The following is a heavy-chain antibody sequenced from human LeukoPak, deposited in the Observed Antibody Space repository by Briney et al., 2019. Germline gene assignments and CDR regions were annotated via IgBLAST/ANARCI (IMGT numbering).Heavy chain of an antibody. D-gene: IGHD6-13*01. CDR1: GASISNSSYF. V-gene: IGHV4-39*01. CDR3: ARRRRYSNSWFDY. Sequence: PSETLSLTCTVSGASISNSSYFWGWIRQPPGKGLEWIGSIYYRGSTYYNPSLKSRVTISVDTSKNQFSLKVNSVTAADTAVYYCARRRRYSNSWFDYWGQGTLVTVSS. CDR2: IYYRGST. J-gene: IGHJ4*02.